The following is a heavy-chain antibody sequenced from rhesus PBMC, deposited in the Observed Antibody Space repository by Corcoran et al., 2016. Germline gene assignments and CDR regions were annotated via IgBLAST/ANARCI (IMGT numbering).Heavy chain of an antibody. CDR1: GFSISTSGMG. D-gene: IGHD6-31*01. Sequence: QVTLKESGPALVKPTQTLTLTCTFSGFSISTSGMGVGWIRQPPGKALEWLALIYWDDDKYYSTFVKSRLTISKDTSKNQVVHTMTNMDPVDTATYYCARRTIAAVGTGILDSWGQGVVVTVSS. CDR3: ARRTIAAVGTGILDS. J-gene: IGHJ6*01. CDR2: IYWDDDK. V-gene: IGHV2-174*01.